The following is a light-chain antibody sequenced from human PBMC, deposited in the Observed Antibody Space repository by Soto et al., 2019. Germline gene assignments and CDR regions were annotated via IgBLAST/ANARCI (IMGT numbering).Light chain of an antibody. CDR2: GAS. CDR3: QQYGRS. Sequence: EIVLTQSPGTLSLSPGERATLSCRASHSVSTSYLAWYQQKPGQAPRLLIYGASSRATGIPDRFSGSGSGTDFTLTISRLEPEAFAVYYCQQYGRSFGPGTKVDI. CDR1: HSVSTSY. V-gene: IGKV3-20*01. J-gene: IGKJ3*01.